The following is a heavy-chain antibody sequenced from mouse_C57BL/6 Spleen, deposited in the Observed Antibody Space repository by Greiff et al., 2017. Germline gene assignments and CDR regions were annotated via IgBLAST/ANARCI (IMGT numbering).Heavy chain of an antibody. V-gene: IGHV1-50*01. CDR2: IDPSDSYT. Sequence: QVQLQQPGAELVKPGASVKLSCKASGYTFTSYWMQWVKQRPGQGLEWIGEIDPSDSYTNYNQKFKGKATLTVDTSSSTAYMQLSSLTSEDSAVYYGARAGWLLPCAYWGQGTLVTVSA. CDR3: ARAGWLLPCAY. D-gene: IGHD2-3*01. CDR1: GYTFTSYW. J-gene: IGHJ3*01.